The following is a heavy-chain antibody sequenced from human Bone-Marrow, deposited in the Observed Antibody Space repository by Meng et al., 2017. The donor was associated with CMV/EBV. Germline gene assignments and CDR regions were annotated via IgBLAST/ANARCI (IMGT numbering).Heavy chain of an antibody. CDR2: IKQDGSEK. D-gene: IGHD6-6*01. CDR3: TTDQLKGRLVSFFDYNPMDV. CDR1: GFTFSSYW. V-gene: IGHV3-7*01. Sequence: GGSLRLSCAASGFTFSSYWMSWVRQAPGKGLEWVANIKQDGSEKYYVDSVKGRFTISRDNAKNSLYLQMNSLKTEDTGVYYCTTDQLKGRLVSFFDYNPMDVWGQGTTVTVSS. J-gene: IGHJ6*02.